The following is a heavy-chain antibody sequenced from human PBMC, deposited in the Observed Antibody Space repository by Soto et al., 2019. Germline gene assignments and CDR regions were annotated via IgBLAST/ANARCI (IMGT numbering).Heavy chain of an antibody. Sequence: PGGSPRLSCAGSGFTFSTYSMNWVRQAPGKGLEWVSGIHGNGGGTFYADSVKGRFTISRDNAKNTLYLHMNSLRAEDTAVYYCASVIPLGYWGQGTLVTVSS. V-gene: IGHV3-23*01. J-gene: IGHJ4*02. CDR2: IHGNGGGT. CDR3: ASVIPLGY. D-gene: IGHD2-21*01. CDR1: GFTFSTYS.